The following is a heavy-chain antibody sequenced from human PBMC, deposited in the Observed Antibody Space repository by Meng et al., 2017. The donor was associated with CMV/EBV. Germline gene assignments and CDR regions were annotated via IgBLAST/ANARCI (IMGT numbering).Heavy chain of an antibody. CDR2: SIPNLSRA. Sequence: SVNLSSEASAGTVTSYTIRWVRQAPGQGREGMGRSIPNLSRANYAQKFQGRVTITADKSTSTAYMELSSLRSEDTAVYYCARADIVVVPAAIRRPGYYGMDVWGQGTTVTVSS. V-gene: IGHV1-69*08. D-gene: IGHD2-2*02. CDR3: ARADIVVVPAAIRRPGYYGMDV. J-gene: IGHJ6*02. CDR1: AGTVTSYT.